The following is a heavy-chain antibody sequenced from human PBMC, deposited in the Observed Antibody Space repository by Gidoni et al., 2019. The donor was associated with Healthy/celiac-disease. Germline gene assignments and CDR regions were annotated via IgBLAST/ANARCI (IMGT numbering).Heavy chain of an antibody. CDR1: GGSISSYY. CDR2: IYTSGST. V-gene: IGHV4-4*07. J-gene: IGHJ4*02. CDR3: ARVRRQWLVLEPRYYFDY. D-gene: IGHD6-19*01. Sequence: QVQLQESGPGLVKPSETLSLTCTVSGGSISSYYWSWIRQPAGKGLEWIGRIYTSGSTNYNPSLKSRVTMSVDTSKNQFSLKLSSVTAADTAVYYCARVRRQWLVLEPRYYFDYWGQGTLVTVSS.